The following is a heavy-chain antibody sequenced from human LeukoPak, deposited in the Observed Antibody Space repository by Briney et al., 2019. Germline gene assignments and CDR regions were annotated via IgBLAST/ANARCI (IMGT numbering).Heavy chain of an antibody. Sequence: SVKVSCKASGGTFSSYAISWVRQAPGQGLEWMGRIIPIFGTANYAQKFQGRVTITTDESTSTAYMELSSLRSEDTAVYYCAREVYYYDSSGYRKPYYFDYWGQGTRVTVSS. CDR3: AREVYYYDSSGYRKPYYFDY. D-gene: IGHD3-22*01. CDR1: GGTFSSYA. CDR2: IIPIFGTA. V-gene: IGHV1-69*05. J-gene: IGHJ4*02.